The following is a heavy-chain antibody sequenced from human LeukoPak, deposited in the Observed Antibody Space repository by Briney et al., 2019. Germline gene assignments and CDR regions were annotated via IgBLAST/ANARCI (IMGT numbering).Heavy chain of an antibody. Sequence: ASVKVSCKASGYIFTDYYIHWVRQAPGQGLEWMGWLNPNTGVTKYAENFQGRVTMTRETSITTAYMEVTRLRSDDTAVYYCARHKSYPDFDYWGQGTLVTVSS. V-gene: IGHV1-2*02. CDR3: ARHKSYPDFDY. J-gene: IGHJ4*02. CDR2: LNPNTGVT. CDR1: GYIFTDYY.